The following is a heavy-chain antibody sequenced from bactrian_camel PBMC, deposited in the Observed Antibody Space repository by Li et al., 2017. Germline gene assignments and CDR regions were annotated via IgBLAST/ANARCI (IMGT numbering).Heavy chain of an antibody. CDR1: GDTSRSTC. Sequence: VQLVESGGGSVQAGGSLRLPCVASGDTSRSTCMGWFRQAPEKEREGVVSIDAGGSTSYADSVKGRFTISKENAKNTLYLQMDSLKPEDTAVYYCVAGRAAYRRRSEFRGMDYWGEGTQVTVS. CDR2: IDAGGST. V-gene: IGHV3S53*01. J-gene: IGHJ7*01. D-gene: IGHD4*01.